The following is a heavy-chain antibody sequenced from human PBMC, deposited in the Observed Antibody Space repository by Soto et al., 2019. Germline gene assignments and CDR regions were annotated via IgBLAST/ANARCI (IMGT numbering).Heavy chain of an antibody. V-gene: IGHV3-30*18. CDR3: AKSKEGYSSGWYYFDY. J-gene: IGHJ4*02. D-gene: IGHD6-19*01. CDR1: GFTFSSYG. Sequence: QVQLVESGGGGVQPGRSLRLSCAASGFTFSSYGMHWFGKVPGKGREWVAVISYDGSNKYYADSVRGRFTISRDNSKNTLYLQMNSLRAEDTAVYYCAKSKEGYSSGWYYFDYWGQGTLVTVSS. CDR2: ISYDGSNK.